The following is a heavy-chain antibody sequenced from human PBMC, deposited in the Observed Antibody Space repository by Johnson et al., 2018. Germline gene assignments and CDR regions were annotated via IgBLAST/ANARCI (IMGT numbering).Heavy chain of an antibody. J-gene: IGHJ6*02. CDR3: ARDGYIYGYYPADGMDV. CDR2: INSDGSST. Sequence: VQLVQSGGGVVQPGRSLRLSCAASGFTFSAYGMHWVRQAPGKGLVWVSSINSDGSSTSYADSVKGRFTISRDNAKNTLYLQMNSLRAEDTAVYYCARDGYIYGYYPADGMDVWGQGTTVTVSS. CDR1: GFTFSAYG. V-gene: IGHV3-74*01. D-gene: IGHD5-18*01.